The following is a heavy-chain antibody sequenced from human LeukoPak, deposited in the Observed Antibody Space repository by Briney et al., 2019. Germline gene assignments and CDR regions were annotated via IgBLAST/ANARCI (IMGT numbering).Heavy chain of an antibody. Sequence: PSETLSLTCAVSNYSISSGYYWGWIRQPPGKGLEWIGSIYYRGNTYYNPSLKSRVTISVDTSKNQFSLKLSSVTAADTAVYYCARIRMITFGGVIVRTYYFDYWGQGTLVIVSS. D-gene: IGHD3-16*02. CDR3: ARIRMITFGGVIVRTYYFDY. CDR1: NYSISSGYY. V-gene: IGHV4-38-2*01. J-gene: IGHJ4*02. CDR2: IYYRGNT.